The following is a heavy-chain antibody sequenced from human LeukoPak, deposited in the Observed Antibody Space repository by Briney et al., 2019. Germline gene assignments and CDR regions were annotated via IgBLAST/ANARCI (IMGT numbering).Heavy chain of an antibody. V-gene: IGHV3-7*01. D-gene: IGHD3-10*01. CDR3: ARMTDPSSGSYYRAFDY. J-gene: IGHJ4*02. Sequence: GGSLRLSCAAPGFTFSTYWMSWVRQAPGKGLEWLANIKQDGIEIFYVDSVKGRFTISRGNPKNSLYLQMNSLRAEDTAVYHCARMTDPSSGSYYRAFDYWGQGTLVTVSS. CDR2: IKQDGIEI. CDR1: GFTFSTYW.